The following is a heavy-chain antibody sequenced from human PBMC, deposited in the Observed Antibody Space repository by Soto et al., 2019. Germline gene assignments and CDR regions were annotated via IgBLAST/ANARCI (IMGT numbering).Heavy chain of an antibody. CDR1: GFTFSSYG. CDR2: IWYDGSNK. Sequence: GGSLRLSCAASGFTFSSYGMHWFRQAPGKGLEWVEVIWYDGSNKYYADSVKGRFTISRDNSKNTLYLQMNSMRAEDTAVYYCARDLSGGYGMDVWGQGTTVTVSS. CDR3: ARDLSGGYGMDV. J-gene: IGHJ6*02. V-gene: IGHV3-33*01. D-gene: IGHD2-15*01.